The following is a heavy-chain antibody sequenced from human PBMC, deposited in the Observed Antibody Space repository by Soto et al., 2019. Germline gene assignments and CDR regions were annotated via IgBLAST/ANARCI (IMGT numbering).Heavy chain of an antibody. CDR1: GFTFSSYG. J-gene: IGHJ4*02. CDR2: ISYDGSNK. V-gene: IGHV3-30*03. Sequence: GGSLRLSCAASGFTFSSYGMHWVRQAPGKGLEWVAVISYDGSNKYYADSVKGRFTISRDNSKNTLYLQMNSLRAEDTAVHYCATKNQDWGQGTLVTVSS. CDR3: ATKNQD.